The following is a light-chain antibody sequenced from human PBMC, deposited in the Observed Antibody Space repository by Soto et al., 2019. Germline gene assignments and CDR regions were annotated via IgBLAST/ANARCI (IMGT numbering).Light chain of an antibody. Sequence: QSVLTQPPSASGNPGQRLTISCSGSTSNILRNYVYWYRQLPGTAPRLLISMNDQRPSGVPDRFSGSKSGTSASLAISGLRSEDEADYYCASWDARLSGYVFGTGTKLTVL. CDR1: TSNILRNY. V-gene: IGLV1-47*01. CDR3: ASWDARLSGYV. J-gene: IGLJ1*01. CDR2: MND.